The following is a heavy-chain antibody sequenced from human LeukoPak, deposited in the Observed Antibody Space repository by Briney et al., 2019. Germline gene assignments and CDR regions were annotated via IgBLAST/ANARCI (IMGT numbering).Heavy chain of an antibody. CDR2: IKSDGSST. CDR3: VLGGFDY. J-gene: IGHJ4*02. Sequence: GGSLRLSRAASGFTFSSYWMHWVRQAPGKGLVWVSRIKSDGSSTSYADSVKGRFTISRDNAKNTLYLQMNSLRAEDTAVYYCVLGGFDYWGQGTLVTVSS. V-gene: IGHV3-74*01. CDR1: GFTFSSYW. D-gene: IGHD3-16*01.